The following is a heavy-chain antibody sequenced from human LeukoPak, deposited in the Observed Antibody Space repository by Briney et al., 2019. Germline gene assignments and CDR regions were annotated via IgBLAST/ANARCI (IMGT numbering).Heavy chain of an antibody. Sequence: GGSLRLSCAASGFTFDDYAMHWVRQAPGKGLEWVSSINWNSGTIGYADSVKGRFTVSRDNAKNSLYLQMNSLRAEDTALYYCAKETTAVAGTGGFNYWGQGTLVTVSS. CDR1: GFTFDDYA. CDR2: INWNSGTI. CDR3: AKETTAVAGTGGFNY. D-gene: IGHD6-19*01. V-gene: IGHV3-9*01. J-gene: IGHJ4*02.